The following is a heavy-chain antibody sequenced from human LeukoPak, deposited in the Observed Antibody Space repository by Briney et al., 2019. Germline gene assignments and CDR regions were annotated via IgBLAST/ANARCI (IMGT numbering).Heavy chain of an antibody. J-gene: IGHJ6*04. Sequence: GGSLRLSCAASGFTFSSYEMTWVRQAPGKGVEWVSYISSSGRTIYYADSVKARFTISRDNAKNSLYLQMNRLRAEDTAVYYCAELGITMIGGVGGKGTTVTISS. CDR2: ISSSGRTI. CDR1: GFTFSSYE. V-gene: IGHV3-48*03. CDR3: AELGITMIGGV. D-gene: IGHD3-10*02.